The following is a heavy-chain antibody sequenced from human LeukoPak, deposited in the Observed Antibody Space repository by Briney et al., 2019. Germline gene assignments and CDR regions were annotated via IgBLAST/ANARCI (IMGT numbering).Heavy chain of an antibody. J-gene: IGHJ4*02. V-gene: IGHV4-30-2*01. D-gene: IGHD3-9*01. CDR2: IYHSGAT. CDR3: AREPNDILTGYYRTFFDH. Sequence: SQTLSLTCTVSGGSISSYYWSWLRQPPGQGLEFIAYIYHSGATYYNPSLKSRVTISVDRSKDQFSLKLTSVTAADTAVYYCAREPNDILTGYYRTFFDHWGQGALVTVSS. CDR1: GGSISSYY.